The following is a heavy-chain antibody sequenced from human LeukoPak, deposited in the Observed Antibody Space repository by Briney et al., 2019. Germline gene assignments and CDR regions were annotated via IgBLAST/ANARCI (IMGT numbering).Heavy chain of an antibody. CDR1: GFTFSSYE. V-gene: IGHV3-48*03. Sequence: GGSLRLSCAASGFTFSSYEMNWVRQAPGKGLEWVSYISSSGSTIYYADSVKGRFTISRDNSKNTLYLQMNSLRAEDTAVYYCARVFVFRGSGDFDYWGQGTLVTVSS. D-gene: IGHD2-15*01. CDR2: ISSSGSTI. CDR3: ARVFVFRGSGDFDY. J-gene: IGHJ4*02.